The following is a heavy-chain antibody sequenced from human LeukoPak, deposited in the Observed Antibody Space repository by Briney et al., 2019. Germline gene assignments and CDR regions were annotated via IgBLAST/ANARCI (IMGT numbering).Heavy chain of an antibody. Sequence: SETLSLTCTVSGGSIRSSYYYWSWIRQPPGKGLEWIGYIYYSGSTNYNPSLKSRVTISVDTSKNQFSLKLSSVTAADTAVYYCARDRAPQHWGQGTLVTVSS. CDR1: GGSIRSSYYY. V-gene: IGHV4-61*01. CDR2: IYYSGST. CDR3: ARDRAPQH. D-gene: IGHD1-1*01. J-gene: IGHJ4*02.